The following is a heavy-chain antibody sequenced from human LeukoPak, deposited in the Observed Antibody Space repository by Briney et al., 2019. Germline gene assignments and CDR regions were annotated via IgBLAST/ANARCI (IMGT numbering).Heavy chain of an antibody. J-gene: IGHJ4*02. D-gene: IGHD4/OR15-4a*01. CDR1: GFTVSTNS. V-gene: IGHV3-53*01. CDR2: IYSDNT. CDR3: ARRAGAYSHPYDY. Sequence: GGSLRLSCTVSGFTVSTNSMSWVRQAPGKGLEWVSFIYSDNTHYSDSVKGRFTIPRDNSKNALYLQMNSLRAEDTAVYYCARRAGAYSHPYDYWGQGALVTVSS.